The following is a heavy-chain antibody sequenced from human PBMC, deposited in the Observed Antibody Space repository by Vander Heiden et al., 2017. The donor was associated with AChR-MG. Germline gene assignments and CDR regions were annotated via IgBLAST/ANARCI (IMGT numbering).Heavy chain of an antibody. Sequence: QVQLQQWGTGLLKPAETLSLTCAVYGGSFNGYYWTWLRQPPGKGLECIADITHFGSTTYNPSLKSRATISLDTSKNQFSLKVTSVTAADTAIYYCARVSRGFGILGPFPSYFDNWGRGTLVTVSS. CDR3: ARVSRGFGILGPFPSYFDN. V-gene: IGHV4-34*01. CDR1: GGSFNGYY. J-gene: IGHJ4*02. D-gene: IGHD3-3*02. CDR2: ITHFGST.